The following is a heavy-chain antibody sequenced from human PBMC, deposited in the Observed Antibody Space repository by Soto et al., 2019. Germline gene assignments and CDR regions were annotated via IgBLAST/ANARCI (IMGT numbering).Heavy chain of an antibody. Sequence: ASVKVSCKASGGTFTNYGISWVRQAPGQGLEWMGWINTYNGNTNHAQKLQGRVTMTTDTSTSTAYMELRSLRSDDTAVYYCARGVGSGTYYNQYNWFDPWGQGTLVTVSS. J-gene: IGHJ5*02. V-gene: IGHV1-18*01. CDR2: INTYNGNT. D-gene: IGHD3-10*01. CDR1: GGTFTNYG. CDR3: ARGVGSGTYYNQYNWFDP.